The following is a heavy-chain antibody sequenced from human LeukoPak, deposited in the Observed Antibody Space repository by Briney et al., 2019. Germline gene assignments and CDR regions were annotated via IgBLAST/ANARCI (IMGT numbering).Heavy chain of an antibody. CDR3: ARQPDSYGYYYYGMDV. V-gene: IGHV5-51*01. Sequence: GESLKISCKGSGYSFTSYWIGWVRQMPGKGLEWMGIIYPGDSGTRYSPSFQGQVTISADKSISTAYLQWSSLKASDTAMYYCARQPDSYGYYYYGMDVWGQGTTVTVSS. CDR2: IYPGDSGT. D-gene: IGHD1-14*01. CDR1: GYSFTSYW. J-gene: IGHJ6*02.